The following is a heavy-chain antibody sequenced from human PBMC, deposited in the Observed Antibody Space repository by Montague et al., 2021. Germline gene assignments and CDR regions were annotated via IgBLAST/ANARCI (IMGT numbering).Heavy chain of an antibody. CDR2: VYKKGYT. V-gene: IGHV4-4*07. J-gene: IGHJ3*02. CDR3: ARDSPVVWPWVGEHKGAFDI. Sequence: SETLSLTCIVSGDSISSYDYYWTWIRQPAGRGLEWIGCVYKKGYTNTNPPLRSPLSLSVDTSQNLLSLTLTSVTAADTAVYFCARDSPVVWPWVGEHKGAFDIWGQGTMVTVSS. CDR1: GDSISSYDYY. D-gene: IGHD3-10*01.